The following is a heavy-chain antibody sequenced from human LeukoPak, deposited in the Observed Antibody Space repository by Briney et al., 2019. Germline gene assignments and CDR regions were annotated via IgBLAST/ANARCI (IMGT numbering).Heavy chain of an antibody. CDR1: GFTFDDYA. CDR3: AKDPYFDWLLHGAWAD. V-gene: IGHV3-43*02. D-gene: IGHD3-9*01. CDR2: ISGDGGST. Sequence: GGSLRLSCAASGFTFDDYAMHWVRQAPGKGLEWVSLISGDGGSTYYADSVKGRFTISRDNSKNSLYLQMNSLRTEDTALYYCAKDPYFDWLLHGAWADWGQGTLVTVSS. J-gene: IGHJ4*02.